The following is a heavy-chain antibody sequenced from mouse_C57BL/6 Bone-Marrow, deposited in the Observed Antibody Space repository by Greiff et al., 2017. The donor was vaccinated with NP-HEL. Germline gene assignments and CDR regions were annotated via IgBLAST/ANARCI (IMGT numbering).Heavy chain of an antibody. Sequence: QVQLQQSGAELVKPGASVKLSCKASGYTFTEYTIHWVKQRSGQGLEWIGWFNTGSGSIKYNEKFKDKATLTANESSSTVYMELSRLTSEDSTVYFCSRHEGYGNYSWFAYWGQGTLVTVSA. V-gene: IGHV1-62-2*01. CDR3: SRHEGYGNYSWFAY. J-gene: IGHJ3*01. D-gene: IGHD2-1*01. CDR1: GYTFTEYT. CDR2: FNTGSGSI.